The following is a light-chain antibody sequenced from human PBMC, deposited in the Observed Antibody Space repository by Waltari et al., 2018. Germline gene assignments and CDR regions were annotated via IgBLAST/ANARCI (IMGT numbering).Light chain of an antibody. V-gene: IGKV2-30*01. CDR1: QSLVFSDGNIY. CDR3: MQATHWPYT. Sequence: AVMTQSPLSLPVTLGQPASLSCRSSQSLVFSDGNIYLNWFQQRPGQSPRRLIYKVSNRDSGVPDRFSGSGSGTDFTLKISRVEAEDVGGVYYCMQATHWPYTFGQGTKLEIK. CDR2: KVS. J-gene: IGKJ2*01.